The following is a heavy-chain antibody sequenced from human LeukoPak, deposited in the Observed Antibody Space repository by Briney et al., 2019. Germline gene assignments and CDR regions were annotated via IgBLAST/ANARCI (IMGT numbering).Heavy chain of an antibody. CDR3: AKGSRTSSTSCYYQV. CDR2: MNPNSGNT. D-gene: IGHD2-2*01. Sequence: ASVKVSCKASGYTFTSYDINWVRQATGQGLEWMGWMNPNSGNTGYAQKFQGRVTMTRNTSISTAYMELSGLRSEDTAVYYCAKGSRTSSTSCYYQVWGQGTLVTVSS. J-gene: IGHJ4*02. V-gene: IGHV1-8*01. CDR1: GYTFTSYD.